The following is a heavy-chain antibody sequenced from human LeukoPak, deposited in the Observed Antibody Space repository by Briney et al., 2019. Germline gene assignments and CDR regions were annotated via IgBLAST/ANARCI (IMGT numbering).Heavy chain of an antibody. J-gene: IGHJ4*02. CDR1: GGSINSSNYN. CDR3: ARVAYGSGSRLIDC. D-gene: IGHD3-10*01. CDR2: VYYSGLT. Sequence: PSETLSLTCTFSGGSINSSNYNWGWIRQPPRRGPEWLASVYYSGLTYYNSSLKSRVSISVDTSKNQFSLKLTSVTAADTAVYYCARVAYGSGSRLIDCWGQGTLVTISS. V-gene: IGHV4-39*07.